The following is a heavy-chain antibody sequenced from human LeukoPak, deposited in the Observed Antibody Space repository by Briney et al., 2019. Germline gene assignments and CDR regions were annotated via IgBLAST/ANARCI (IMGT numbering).Heavy chain of an antibody. V-gene: IGHV3-7*01. CDR2: IKQDGSEK. J-gene: IGHJ4*02. Sequence: GGSLRLSCAASRFTFSSYWMSWVRQAPGKGLEWVANIKQDGSEKYYVDSVRGRFTISRDNAKKSLYMQMNSLRAEDTAVYYCARVSDYVWGSYRYTPDYWGQGTLVTVSS. CDR3: ARVSDYVWGSYRYTPDY. D-gene: IGHD3-16*02. CDR1: RFTFSSYW.